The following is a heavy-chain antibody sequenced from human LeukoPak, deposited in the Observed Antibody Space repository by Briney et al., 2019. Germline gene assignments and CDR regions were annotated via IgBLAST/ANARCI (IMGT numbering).Heavy chain of an antibody. J-gene: IGHJ4*02. CDR3: ARRHLGFCSGGSCRDFDY. CDR2: IYTSGST. V-gene: IGHV4-4*07. CDR1: GGSISSYY. D-gene: IGHD2-15*01. Sequence: PSETLSLTCTVSGGSISSYYWSWIRQPAGKGLEWIGRIYTSGSTNYNPSLKSRVTMSVDTSKNQFSLKLSSVTAADTAVYYCARRHLGFCSGGSCRDFDYWGQGTLVTVSS.